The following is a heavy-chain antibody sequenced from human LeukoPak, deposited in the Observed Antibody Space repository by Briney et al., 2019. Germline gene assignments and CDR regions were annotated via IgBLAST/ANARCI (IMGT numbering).Heavy chain of an antibody. J-gene: IGHJ4*02. CDR1: GYSISSGYY. CDR2: IYHSGST. Sequence: PSETLSLTCTVSGYSISSGYYWGWIRQPPGKGLEWIGSIYHSGSTYYNPSLKSRVTISVDTSKNQFSLKLSSVTAADTAVYYCARVGYSYGYYFDYWGQGTLVTVSS. CDR3: ARVGYSYGYYFDY. D-gene: IGHD5-18*01. V-gene: IGHV4-38-2*02.